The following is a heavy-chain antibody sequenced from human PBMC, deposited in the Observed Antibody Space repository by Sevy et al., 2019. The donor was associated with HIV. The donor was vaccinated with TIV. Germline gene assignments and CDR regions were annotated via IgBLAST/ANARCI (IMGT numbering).Heavy chain of an antibody. Sequence: ASVKVSCKASGYTFTGYYMHWVRQAPGQGLEWMGRINPNSGGTNYAQKFQGRVTMTRATSISTAYMELSRLRSDDTAVYYCARLGPPGYCSSTSCYIGYFDYWGQGTLVTVSS. D-gene: IGHD2-2*02. CDR2: INPNSGGT. V-gene: IGHV1-2*06. CDR3: ARLGPPGYCSSTSCYIGYFDY. CDR1: GYTFTGYY. J-gene: IGHJ4*02.